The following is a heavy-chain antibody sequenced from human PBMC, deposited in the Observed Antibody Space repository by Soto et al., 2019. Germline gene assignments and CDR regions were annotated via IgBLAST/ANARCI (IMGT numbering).Heavy chain of an antibody. CDR2: IWSDGSNK. J-gene: IGHJ4*02. CDR3: ATDSGGSPFDY. V-gene: IGHV3-33*01. D-gene: IGHD1-26*01. Sequence: QVQLVESGGGVVQPGMSLRLSCAASGFTFSSYGMHWVRQAPGKGLGWVAVIWSDGSNKYYADSVKGRFTISRDNSKHTLYLQMNSLRAEDTAVYYCATDSGGSPFDYWGQGTLVTVSS. CDR1: GFTFSSYG.